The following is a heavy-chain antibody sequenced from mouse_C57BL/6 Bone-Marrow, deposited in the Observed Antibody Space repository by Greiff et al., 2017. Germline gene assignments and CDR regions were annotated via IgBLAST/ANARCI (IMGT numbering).Heavy chain of an antibody. CDR2: IRNKANGYTT. V-gene: IGHV7-3*01. Sequence: DVHLVESGGGLVQPGGSLSLSCAASGFTFTDYYMSWVRQPPGKALEWLGFIRNKANGYTTEYSASVKGRFTISRDNSQSILYLQMNALRAADSATYYCARYERYCFDYWGQGTTLTVSS. CDR1: GFTFTDYY. J-gene: IGHJ2*01. CDR3: ARYERYCFDY.